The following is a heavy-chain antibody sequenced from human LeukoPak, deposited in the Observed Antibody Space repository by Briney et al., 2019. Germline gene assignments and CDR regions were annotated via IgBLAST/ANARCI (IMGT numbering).Heavy chain of an antibody. D-gene: IGHD4-17*01. CDR2: MYLSGTT. CDR3: ARGNDYGDYFDF. CDR1: GDSINSLDL. Sequence: TSETLSLTCTVSGDSINSLDLWSWVRQPPGKGLEWIGEMYLSGTTHSNPSVKSRVTISIDKSKNQFFLNLSSVTAADTAVYYCARGNDYGDYFDFWGQGTLVTVSS. J-gene: IGHJ4*02. V-gene: IGHV4-4*02.